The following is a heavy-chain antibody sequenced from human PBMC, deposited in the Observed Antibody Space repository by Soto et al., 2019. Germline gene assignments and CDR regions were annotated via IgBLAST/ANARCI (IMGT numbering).Heavy chain of an antibody. Sequence: EVQLLESGGGLVQPGGSLRLSCAASGFTFSSYAMTWVRQAPGKGLEWVSALSGSGGSTDYVDSVKGRYTISRDNSKNKLYLQMKSLRAEDTAVYYCARLQAYTFGHRAYFDCWGQGTLVTVSS. D-gene: IGHD5-18*01. CDR1: GFTFSSYA. CDR3: ARLQAYTFGHRAYFDC. V-gene: IGHV3-23*01. J-gene: IGHJ4*02. CDR2: LSGSGGST.